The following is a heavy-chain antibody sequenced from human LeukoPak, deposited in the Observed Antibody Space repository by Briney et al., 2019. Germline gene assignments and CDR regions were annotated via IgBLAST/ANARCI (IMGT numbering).Heavy chain of an antibody. J-gene: IGHJ4*02. Sequence: GGSVKVSCMVSGYTLTELSMHSVRQAPGKGLEWMGRFDPEDGETIYAQKVQGRVTMSVDTSTDTAYMELSSLRSEDTAVYYCATFSSGWYGDYWGQGTLVTVSS. CDR2: FDPEDGET. CDR1: GYTLTELS. CDR3: ATFSSGWYGDY. D-gene: IGHD6-19*01. V-gene: IGHV1-24*01.